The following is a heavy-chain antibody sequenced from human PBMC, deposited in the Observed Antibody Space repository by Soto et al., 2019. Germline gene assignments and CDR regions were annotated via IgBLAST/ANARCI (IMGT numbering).Heavy chain of an antibody. CDR2: ISSSSSYI. J-gene: IGHJ3*02. Sequence: GGALRLSCAASGFTFSSYSMNWVRQAPGKGLEWVSSISSSSSYIYYADSVKGRFTISRDNAKNSLYLQMNSLRAEDTAVYYCARVKGYDFWRGYSVSAFDIWGQGTMVTVSS. D-gene: IGHD3-3*01. V-gene: IGHV3-21*01. CDR3: ARVKGYDFWRGYSVSAFDI. CDR1: GFTFSSYS.